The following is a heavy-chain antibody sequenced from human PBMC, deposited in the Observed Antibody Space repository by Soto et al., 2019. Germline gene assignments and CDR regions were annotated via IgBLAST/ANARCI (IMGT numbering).Heavy chain of an antibody. V-gene: IGHV1-69*06. CDR2: IVPLFGTA. D-gene: IGHD5-12*01. CDR3: AIDRAVDIGVITGNCFDP. Sequence: QVQLVQSGAEVKKPGSSVKRSCKASGGIFNSYGFAWVRQAPGQGPEWMGGIVPLFGTADYAQKFKGRVTITADTSTTTVYMELTSLTSEDTAVYVCAIDRAVDIGVITGNCFDPWGQGTQVTVAS. CDR1: GGIFNSYG. J-gene: IGHJ5*02.